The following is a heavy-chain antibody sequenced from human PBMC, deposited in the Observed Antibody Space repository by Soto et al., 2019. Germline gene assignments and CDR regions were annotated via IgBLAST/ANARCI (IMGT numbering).Heavy chain of an antibody. D-gene: IGHD4-17*01. J-gene: IGHJ3*02. V-gene: IGHV3-21*01. CDR1: GSTFSSYS. CDR3: ARGPSFYCDYVDAFDI. CDR2: ISSSSSSI. Sequence: GGSLRFSCAASGSTFSSYSMTWVRRAPGKGLEWVSSISSSSSSINDAGSVKGRFTISRDNAKNSLFLEMDSLRAEDTAVFYIARGPSFYCDYVDAFDIWGQGTMVTVSS.